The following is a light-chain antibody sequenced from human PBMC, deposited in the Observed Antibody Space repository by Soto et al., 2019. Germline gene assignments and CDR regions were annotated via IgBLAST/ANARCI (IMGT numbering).Light chain of an antibody. V-gene: IGKV1-5*01. CDR3: QQYNSYSLT. Sequence: DIPMTQSPSTLSASVGDRVTITCPASQTITSWLAWYQQNPGNAPKLLIYDASSLESGVPSWFSGSGSGTECTLTISNLQPAHFATHDGQQYNSYSLTVGHGTQVESK. J-gene: IGKJ1*01. CDR2: DAS. CDR1: QTITSW.